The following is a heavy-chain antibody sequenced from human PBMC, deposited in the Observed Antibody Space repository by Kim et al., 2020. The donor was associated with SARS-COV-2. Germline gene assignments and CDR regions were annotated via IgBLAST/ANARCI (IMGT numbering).Heavy chain of an antibody. Sequence: ADSVKGRFTITRDNAKNSLYLQMNSLRAEDTAVYYCAPAYCSSTSCTFDYWGQGTLVTVSS. J-gene: IGHJ4*02. D-gene: IGHD2-2*01. CDR3: APAYCSSTSCTFDY. V-gene: IGHV3-11*06.